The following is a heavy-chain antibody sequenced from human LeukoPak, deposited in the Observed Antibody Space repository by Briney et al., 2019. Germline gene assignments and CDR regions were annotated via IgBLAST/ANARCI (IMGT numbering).Heavy chain of an antibody. CDR2: IYSGGST. D-gene: IGHD6-13*01. CDR3: AREVGYSSSFDY. Sequence: GGSLRLSCAASGFTVSSNYMSWVRQAPGKGLEWVSVIYSGGSTYYADSVKGRFTISRDNSKNTLYLQMNSLRAEDTAVFYCAREVGYSSSFDYWGHGTLVTVSS. V-gene: IGHV3-66*01. J-gene: IGHJ4*01. CDR1: GFTVSSNY.